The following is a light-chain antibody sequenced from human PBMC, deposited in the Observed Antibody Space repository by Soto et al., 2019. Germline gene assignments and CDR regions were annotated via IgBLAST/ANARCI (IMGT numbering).Light chain of an antibody. J-gene: IGKJ2*01. V-gene: IGKV1-5*01. CDR1: QSISHY. Sequence: DIQMTQSPSSLTASVGDRVTITCRASQSISHYLAWYQHKPGKAPNLLIYDASTLEAGIPSRFSGSGSGTKFTLTISSLQPGDFATYYCHQYNCDSTFGQGTKLGIK. CDR3: HQYNCDST. CDR2: DAS.